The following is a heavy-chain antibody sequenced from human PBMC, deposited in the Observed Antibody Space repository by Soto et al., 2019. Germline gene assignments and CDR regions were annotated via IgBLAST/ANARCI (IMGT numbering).Heavy chain of an antibody. Sequence: QVQLEQSGTEVKRPGASVKVACKASGYTFTTYGISWVRQAPGQGLEWMGWISAYSGNTNFAQKLQGRVTMTTDTSTTTAYMELRSLRSDDTAVYYCARDHTSSRWFGGHDYWGQGTLVTVSS. D-gene: IGHD6-19*01. CDR1: GYTFTTYG. CDR2: ISAYSGNT. J-gene: IGHJ4*02. CDR3: ARDHTSSRWFGGHDY. V-gene: IGHV1-18*01.